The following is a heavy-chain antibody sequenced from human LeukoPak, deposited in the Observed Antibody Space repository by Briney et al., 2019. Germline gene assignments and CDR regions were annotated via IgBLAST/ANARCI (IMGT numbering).Heavy chain of an antibody. J-gene: IGHJ3*02. CDR2: IYYSGST. D-gene: IGHD3-3*01. Sequence: SETLSLTCTVSGGSISSYYWSWIRQPPGKGLEWIGYIYYSGSTNYNPSLKIRVTISVGTSKNQCSLKLSSVTAADTAVYYCARVGGAHDFWSGYYPYDAFDIWGQGTMVTVSS. V-gene: IGHV4-59*08. CDR1: GGSISSYY. CDR3: ARVGGAHDFWSGYYPYDAFDI.